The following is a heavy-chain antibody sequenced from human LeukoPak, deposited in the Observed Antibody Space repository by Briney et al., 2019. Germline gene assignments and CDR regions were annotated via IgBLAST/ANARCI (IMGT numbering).Heavy chain of an antibody. Sequence: GGSLRLSCAASGFTFSSYAMSWVRQAPGEGLEWVSGISGSGGSTYYADSVKGRFTISRDNSKNTLYLQMNSLRAEDTAVYYCAKPVTVSSPFDYWGQGTLVSVSS. D-gene: IGHD3-10*01. CDR3: AKPVTVSSPFDY. CDR1: GFTFSSYA. CDR2: ISGSGGST. J-gene: IGHJ4*02. V-gene: IGHV3-23*01.